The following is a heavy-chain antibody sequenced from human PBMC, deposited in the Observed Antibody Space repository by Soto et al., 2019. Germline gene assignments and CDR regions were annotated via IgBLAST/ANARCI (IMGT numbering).Heavy chain of an antibody. CDR1: GGSFSGYY. CDR2: INHSGST. V-gene: IGHV4-34*01. Sequence: QVQLQQWGAGLLKPSETLSLTCAVYGGSFSGYYWSWIRQPPGKGLEWIGEINHSGSTNYNPSLNSRVTISVDTSKNQFSLKLSSVTAADTAVYYCASPPPEGDWGQGTLVTVSS. J-gene: IGHJ4*02. CDR3: ASPPPEGD.